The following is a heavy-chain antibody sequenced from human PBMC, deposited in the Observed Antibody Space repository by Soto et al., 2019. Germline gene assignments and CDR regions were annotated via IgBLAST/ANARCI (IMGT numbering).Heavy chain of an antibody. CDR2: INPSGGST. D-gene: IGHD6-6*01. CDR1: GYTFTSYY. V-gene: IGHV1-46*01. Sequence: ASVKVSCKASGYTFTSYYMHWVRQAPGQGLEWMGIINPSGGSTSYAQKFQGRVTVTRDTSTSTVYMELSSLRSEDTAVYYCARGSKEPEYSSSSYWSGAFDIWGQGTMVTVSS. J-gene: IGHJ3*02. CDR3: ARGSKEPEYSSSSYWSGAFDI.